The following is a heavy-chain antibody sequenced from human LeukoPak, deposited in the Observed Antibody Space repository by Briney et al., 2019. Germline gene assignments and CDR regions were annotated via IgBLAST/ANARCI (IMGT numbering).Heavy chain of an antibody. CDR1: GGSISSYY. CDR2: IYYSGST. Sequence: PSETLSLTCIVSGGSISSYYWSWIRQPPGKGLEWIGYIYYSGSTNYNPSLKSRVTISVDTSKNQFSLKLSSVTAADTAVYYCARGARRAYYYDSSGYYWLDYWGQGTLVTVSS. V-gene: IGHV4-59*01. CDR3: ARGARRAYYYDSSGYYWLDY. J-gene: IGHJ4*02. D-gene: IGHD3-22*01.